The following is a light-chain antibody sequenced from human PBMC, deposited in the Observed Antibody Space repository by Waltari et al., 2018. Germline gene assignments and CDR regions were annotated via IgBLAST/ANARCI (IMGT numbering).Light chain of an antibody. CDR2: GAS. J-gene: IGKJ1*01. CDR1: QSVSRS. V-gene: IGKV3-20*01. Sequence: FVLTQSPGTLSLSPGERATLSCRASQSVSRSLAWYQQKPGQAPKLLIYGASTRATGIPDRFTGSGSGTDFSLTSSSLEPEDFAIYFCQHYVRLPATFGQGTKVEIK. CDR3: QHYVRLPAT.